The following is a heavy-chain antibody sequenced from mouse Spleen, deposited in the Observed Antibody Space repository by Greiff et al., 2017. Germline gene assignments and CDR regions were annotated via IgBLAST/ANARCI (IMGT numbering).Heavy chain of an antibody. Sequence: EVKLQESGGGLVQPGGSLKLSCAASGFTFSSYTMSWVRQTPEKRLEWVAYISNGGGSTYYPDTVKGRFTISRDNAKNTLYLQMSSLKSEDTAMYYSASHYDHCLAYWGQGTLVTVSA. J-gene: IGHJ3*01. CDR3: ASHYDHCLAY. CDR1: GFTFSSYT. D-gene: IGHD2-3*01. CDR2: ISNGGGST. V-gene: IGHV5-12-2*01.